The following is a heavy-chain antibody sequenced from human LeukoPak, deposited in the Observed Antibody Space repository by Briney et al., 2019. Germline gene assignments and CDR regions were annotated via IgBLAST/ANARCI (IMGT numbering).Heavy chain of an antibody. CDR1: GGTFSSYA. CDR3: ARVGGGGCSSTSCYEGFDY. Sequence: ASVKVSCKASGGTFSSYAISWVRQAPGQGLEWMGGIIPIFGTANYAQKFQGRVTITADESTSTAYMELSSLRSEDTAVYYCARVGGGGCSSTSCYEGFDYWGQGTLVTVSS. J-gene: IGHJ4*02. D-gene: IGHD2-2*01. V-gene: IGHV1-69*13. CDR2: IIPIFGTA.